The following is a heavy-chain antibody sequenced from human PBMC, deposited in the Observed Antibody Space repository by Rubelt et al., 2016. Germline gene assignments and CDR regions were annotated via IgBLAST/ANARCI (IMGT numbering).Heavy chain of an antibody. V-gene: IGHV4-59*12. CDR2: IFYTGTP. J-gene: IGHJ5*02. D-gene: IGHD6-13*01. CDR3: ARGYGREQQLDNNWFDP. CDR1: GGSISSYY. Sequence: QVQLQESGPGLVKPSETLSLTCTVSGGSISSYYWSWIRQSPGKGLAWLGYIFYTGTPHYNPSLTSRLTISVDISKNQLTLRGNSVTAVYTAVHYWARGYGREQQLDNNWFDPWGQGTLVTVSS.